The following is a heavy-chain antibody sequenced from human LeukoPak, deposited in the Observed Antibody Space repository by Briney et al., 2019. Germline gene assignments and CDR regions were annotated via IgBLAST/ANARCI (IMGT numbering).Heavy chain of an antibody. Sequence: GASVKVSCKASGYTFTGYYMHWVRQAPGQGLEWMGWINPNSGGTNYAQKFQGRVTMTTDTSTSTAYMELRSLRSDDTAVYYCARDRELWFSYNWFDPWGQGTLVTVSS. CDR3: ARDRELWFSYNWFDP. CDR2: INPNSGGT. CDR1: GYTFTGYY. V-gene: IGHV1-2*02. D-gene: IGHD5-18*01. J-gene: IGHJ5*02.